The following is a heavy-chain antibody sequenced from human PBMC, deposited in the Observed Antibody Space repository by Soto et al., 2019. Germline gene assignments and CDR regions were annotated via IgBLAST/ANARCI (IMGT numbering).Heavy chain of an antibody. V-gene: IGHV5-10-1*01. CDR3: ARMWDSSGSDY. J-gene: IGHJ4*02. Sequence: GESLKISCQGLGYSFTTYWISWVRQMPGKGLEWMARIDPSNSDTNYSPSFQGHVTISVDKSVSTTYLQWSSLKASATAIYYCARMWDSSGSDYWGQGTLVTVSS. CDR2: IDPSNSDT. D-gene: IGHD3-22*01. CDR1: GYSFTTYW.